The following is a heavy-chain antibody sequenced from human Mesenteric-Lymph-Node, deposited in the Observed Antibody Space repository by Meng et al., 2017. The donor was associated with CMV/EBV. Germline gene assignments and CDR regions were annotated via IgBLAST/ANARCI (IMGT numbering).Heavy chain of an antibody. CDR1: GGSFSNYS. J-gene: IGHJ5*02. V-gene: IGHV4-34*01. D-gene: IGHD2-2*01. CDR2: INHSRST. CDR3: ARVLDGSTSRFDP. Sequence: SETLSLTCAVYGGSFSNYSWTWIRQPPGKGLEWIGEINHSRSTNYNPSLKSRVTRSRGTSNNQFSLSLSSVAAADTAVYYCARVLDGSTSRFDPWGQGTLVTVSS.